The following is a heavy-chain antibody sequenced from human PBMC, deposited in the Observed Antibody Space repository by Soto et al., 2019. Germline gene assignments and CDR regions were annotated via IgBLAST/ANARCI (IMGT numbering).Heavy chain of an antibody. CDR3: ARGDATKIVVTTYYAMDV. V-gene: IGHV1-69*12. CDR1: GGSLSNYG. CDR2: IIPVFGTP. Sequence: QVQLVQSGAEVKKPGSSVKVSCKASGGSLSNYGISWVRQAPGQGLEWMGAIIPVFGTPNYAQKFQDRVKITADESTTTGYMEVISMTSEDTAVYYCARGDATKIVVTTYYAMDVWGQGTTVTVS. J-gene: IGHJ6*02. D-gene: IGHD3-22*01.